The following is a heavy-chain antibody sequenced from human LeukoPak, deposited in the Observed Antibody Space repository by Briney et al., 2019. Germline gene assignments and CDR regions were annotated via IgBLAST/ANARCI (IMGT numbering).Heavy chain of an antibody. J-gene: IGHJ3*02. CDR3: ARGRLDFDSVWGTYRTYAFDI. D-gene: IGHD3-16*02. CDR2: MNPNSGNT. V-gene: IGHV1-8*01. CDR1: RYTFTSYD. Sequence: GASVKVSCKASRYTFTSYDINWVRQATGQGLEWMGWMNPNSGNTGYAQKFQGRVTMTRNTSISTAYMELSSLRSEDTAVHYCARGRLDFDSVWGTYRTYAFDIWGQGTLVTVSS.